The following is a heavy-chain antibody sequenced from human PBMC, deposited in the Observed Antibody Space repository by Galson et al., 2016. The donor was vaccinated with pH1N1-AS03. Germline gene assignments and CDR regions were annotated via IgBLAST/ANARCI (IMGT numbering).Heavy chain of an antibody. Sequence: SVKVSCKASGYAFTDYYMHLLRQAPGQGLEWMAWINTDRGGTDYAQQFQGRVTMTRDASISTTYMELSSLRSDDTAVYYCVRGSPHSSSTNYAFEFWGRGTMVTVSS. J-gene: IGHJ3*01. CDR2: INTDRGGT. CDR3: VRGSPHSSSTNYAFEF. CDR1: GYAFTDYY. V-gene: IGHV1-2*02. D-gene: IGHD6-13*01.